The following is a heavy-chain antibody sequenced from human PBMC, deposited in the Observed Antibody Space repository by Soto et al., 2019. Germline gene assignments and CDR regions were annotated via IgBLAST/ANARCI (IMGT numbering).Heavy chain of an antibody. Sequence: PSETLSLTCTVSGGSISSGGYYWSWIRQHPGKGLEWIGYIYYSGSTYYNPSLKSRVTISVDTSKNQFSLKLSSVTAADTAVYHCASSDFWSGYYPSYYYYGMDVWGQGTTVTVSS. V-gene: IGHV4-31*03. CDR1: GGSISSGGYY. CDR3: ASSDFWSGYYPSYYYYGMDV. J-gene: IGHJ6*02. CDR2: IYYSGST. D-gene: IGHD3-3*01.